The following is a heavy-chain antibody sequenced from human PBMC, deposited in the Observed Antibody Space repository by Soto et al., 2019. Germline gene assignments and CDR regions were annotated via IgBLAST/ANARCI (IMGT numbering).Heavy chain of an antibody. Sequence: GGSLRLSCAASGFTFSSYWMSWVRQAPGKGLEWVANIKQDGSEKYYVDSVKGRFTISRDNAKNSLYLQMNSLRAEDTAVYYCARVAPIYYYYMDVWGKGTTVTVSS. V-gene: IGHV3-7*01. CDR1: GFTFSSYW. J-gene: IGHJ6*03. CDR2: IKQDGSEK. CDR3: ARVAPIYYYYMDV.